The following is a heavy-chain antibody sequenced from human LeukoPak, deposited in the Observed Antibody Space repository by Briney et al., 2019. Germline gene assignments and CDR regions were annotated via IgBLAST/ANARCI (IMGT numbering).Heavy chain of an antibody. CDR3: AKVGLTVTTILDYFDY. CDR2: ISYDGNNK. J-gene: IGHJ4*02. V-gene: IGHV3-30*18. CDR1: GFTFSSYG. Sequence: GGSLRLSCAASGFTFSSYGMHWVRQAPGKGLEWVALISYDGNNKYYADSVKGRFTISRDNSKNTLYLQMHSLRTDDTAVYYCAKVGLTVTTILDYFDYWGQGTLVTVSS. D-gene: IGHD4-11*01.